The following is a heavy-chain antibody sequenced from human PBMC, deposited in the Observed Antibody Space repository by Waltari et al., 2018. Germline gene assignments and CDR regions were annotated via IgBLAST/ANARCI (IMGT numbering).Heavy chain of an antibody. CDR3: ARGGYSSSWYALYYFDY. D-gene: IGHD6-13*01. CDR2: INPKSGGT. V-gene: IGHV1-2*06. CDR1: GYTFTGYY. Sequence: QVQLVQSGAEVKKPGASVKVSCKASGYTFTGYYMHWVRQAPGQGLEWMGRINPKSGGTNYAQKFQGRVTMTRDTSISTAYMELSRLRSDDTAVYYCARGGYSSSWYALYYFDYWGQGTLVTVSS. J-gene: IGHJ4*02.